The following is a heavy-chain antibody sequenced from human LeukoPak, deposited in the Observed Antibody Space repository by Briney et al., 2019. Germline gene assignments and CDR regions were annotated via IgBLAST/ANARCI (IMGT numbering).Heavy chain of an antibody. CDR1: GYSFTSYW. Sequence: GESLKISCKRSGYSFTSYWIGWVRQMPGKGLEWMGIIYPGDSDTRYSPSFQGQVTISADKSISTAYLQWSSLKASDTAMYYWARLGRYCSSTSCYSDYWGQGTLVTVSS. V-gene: IGHV5-51*01. CDR2: IYPGDSDT. D-gene: IGHD2-2*01. CDR3: ARLGRYCSSTSCYSDY. J-gene: IGHJ4*02.